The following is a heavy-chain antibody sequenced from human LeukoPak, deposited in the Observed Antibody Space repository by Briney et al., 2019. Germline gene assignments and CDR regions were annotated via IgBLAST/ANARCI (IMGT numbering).Heavy chain of an antibody. CDR1: GFTFSSYS. V-gene: IGHV3-66*01. J-gene: IGHJ5*02. CDR3: TRTYCSSSSCYTELFDP. Sequence: GGSLRLSCAASGFTFSSYSMNWVRQAPGKGLEWVSVIYSGGSTYYADSVKGRFTISRDNAKNTLYLQMNSLRAEDTAVYYCTRTYCSSSSCYTELFDPWGQGTLVTVSS. CDR2: IYSGGST. D-gene: IGHD2-2*02.